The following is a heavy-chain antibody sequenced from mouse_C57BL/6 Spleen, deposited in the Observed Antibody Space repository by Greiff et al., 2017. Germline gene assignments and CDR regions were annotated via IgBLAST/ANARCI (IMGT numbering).Heavy chain of an antibody. Sequence: EVQLQQSGPELVKPGASVKIPCKASGYTFTDYNMDWVKQSHGKSLEWIGDINPNNGGTIYNQKFKGKDTLTVDKSSSTAYMELRSLTSEDTAVYYCARREGNYPYYATDYWGQGTSVTVSS. CDR2: INPNNGGT. D-gene: IGHD2-1*01. V-gene: IGHV1-18*01. CDR1: GYTFTDYN. CDR3: ARREGNYPYYATDY. J-gene: IGHJ4*01.